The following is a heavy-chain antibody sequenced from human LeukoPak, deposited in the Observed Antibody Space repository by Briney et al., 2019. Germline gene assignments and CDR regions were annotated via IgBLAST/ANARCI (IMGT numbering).Heavy chain of an antibody. CDR1: GNTFTGYY. V-gene: IGHV1-2*02. J-gene: IGHJ4*02. Sequence: GASVKVSCKASGNTFTGYYMHWVRQAPGQGLEWMGWINPNSGGTNYAQKFQGRVTMTRDTSISTAYLELSSLRSEDTAVFYCGRESGFYGSGTRYWGQGTLVTVSS. D-gene: IGHD3-10*01. CDR3: GRESGFYGSGTRY. CDR2: INPNSGGT.